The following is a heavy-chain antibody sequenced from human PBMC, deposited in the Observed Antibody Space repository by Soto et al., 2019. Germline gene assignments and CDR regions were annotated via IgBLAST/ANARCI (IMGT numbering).Heavy chain of an antibody. CDR1: GYTFTSYA. Sequence: ASVKVSCKASGYTFTSYAMHWVRQAPGQRLEWMGWINAGNGNTKYSQKFQGRVTITRDTSASTAYMELSSLRSEDTAVYYCARDQVMGSCYDYWGQGTLVTVSS. CDR2: INAGNGNT. J-gene: IGHJ4*02. CDR3: ARDQVMGSCYDY. V-gene: IGHV1-3*01. D-gene: IGHD2-15*01.